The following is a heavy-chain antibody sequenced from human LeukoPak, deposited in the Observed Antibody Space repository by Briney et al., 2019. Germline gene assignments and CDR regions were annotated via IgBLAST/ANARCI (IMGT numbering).Heavy chain of an antibody. D-gene: IGHD2-2*01. CDR3: ARHDCTTTSCLYFYGMDV. J-gene: IGHJ6*02. CDR1: GGSISSSSHY. CDR2: LYYSGST. Sequence: SVTLSLTCTVSGGSISSSSHYWGWIRQPPGKGPEWIGSLYYSGSTYYNPSLKSRVTISVDTSKNQFSLKLSSVTATDTAVYYCARHDCTTTSCLYFYGMDVWGQGTTVTVSS. V-gene: IGHV4-39*01.